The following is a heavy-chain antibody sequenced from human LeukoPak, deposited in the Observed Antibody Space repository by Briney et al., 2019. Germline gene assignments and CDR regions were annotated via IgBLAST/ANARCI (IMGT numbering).Heavy chain of an antibody. V-gene: IGHV4-39*01. D-gene: IGHD3-22*01. CDR3: ARMKSAASSYYYDSSGVHDY. Sequence: SETLSLTCTVSGGSISSSTYYWGWIRQPPGKGLVWIGSIYYSGSTYYTPSLKSRVTISVDTSKNQFSLKLSSVTAADTAVYYCARMKSAASSYYYDSSGVHDYWGQGTLVTVSS. CDR1: GGSISSSTYY. J-gene: IGHJ4*02. CDR2: IYYSGST.